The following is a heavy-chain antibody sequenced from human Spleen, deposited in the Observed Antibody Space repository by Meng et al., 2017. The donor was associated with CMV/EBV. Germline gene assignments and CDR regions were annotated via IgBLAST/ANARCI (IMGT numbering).Heavy chain of an antibody. J-gene: IGHJ6*02. CDR1: GFTFSNAW. Sequence: GESLKISCAASGFTFSNAWMSWVRQAPGKGLEWVGRIKSKTDGGTTDYAAPVKGRFTISRDDSKNSLYLQMNSLKTEDTAVYYCASSLAAAGPYYYYYGMDVWGQGTTVTVSS. D-gene: IGHD6-13*01. CDR3: ASSLAAAGPYYYYYGMDV. CDR2: IKSKTDGGTT. V-gene: IGHV3-15*01.